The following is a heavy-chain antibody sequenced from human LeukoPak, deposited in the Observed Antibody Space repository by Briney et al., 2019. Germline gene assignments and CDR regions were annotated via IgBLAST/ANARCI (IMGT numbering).Heavy chain of an antibody. CDR2: IDPSDSYT. D-gene: IGHD2-15*01. CDR1: GYSFTSYW. Sequence: GESLKISCKGSGYSFTSYWISWVRQMPGRSLEWMGRIDPSDSYTNYSPSFQGHVTISADKSISTAYLQWSSLKASDTAMYYCARLGADCSGGSCYHTWGQGTLVTVSS. V-gene: IGHV5-10-1*01. J-gene: IGHJ5*02. CDR3: ARLGADCSGGSCYHT.